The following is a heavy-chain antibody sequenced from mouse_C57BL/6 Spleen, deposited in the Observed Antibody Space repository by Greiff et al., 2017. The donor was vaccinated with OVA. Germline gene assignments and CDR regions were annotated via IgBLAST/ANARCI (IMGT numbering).Heavy chain of an antibody. Sequence: LQQSGAELVRPGSSVKLSCKDSYFAFMASAMHWVKQRPGHGLEWIGSFTMYSDATEYSENFKGKATLTANTSSSTSYMERSSLTSEDSAVYYCARSGYDGEDGFAYWGQGTLVTVSA. CDR2: FTMYSDAT. CDR1: YFAFMASA. D-gene: IGHD2-2*01. V-gene: IGHV1-49*01. CDR3: ARSGYDGEDGFAY. J-gene: IGHJ3*01.